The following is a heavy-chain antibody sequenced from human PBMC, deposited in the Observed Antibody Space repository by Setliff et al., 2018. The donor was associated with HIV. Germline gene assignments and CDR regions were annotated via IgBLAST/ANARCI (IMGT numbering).Heavy chain of an antibody. V-gene: IGHV1-18*01. Sequence: ASVKVSCKASGYPFSGYGISWVRQAPGQGLEWMGWISAYSGDTNYAQKFQGRLTMTTDTSTSTAYMELRSLRFEDTATYYCARDQATGYEKVWFSWIDPWGQGTLVTVSS. CDR3: ARDQATGYEKVWFSWIDP. CDR1: GYPFSGYG. D-gene: IGHD5-12*01. CDR2: ISAYSGDT. J-gene: IGHJ5*02.